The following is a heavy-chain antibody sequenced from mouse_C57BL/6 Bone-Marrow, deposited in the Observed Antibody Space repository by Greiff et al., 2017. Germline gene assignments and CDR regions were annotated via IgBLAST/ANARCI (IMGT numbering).Heavy chain of an antibody. V-gene: IGHV1-74*01. CDR3: AIYYYGSSGDY. J-gene: IGHJ2*01. CDR2: IHPSDSDT. CDR1: GYTFTSYW. D-gene: IGHD1-1*01. Sequence: QVQLKQPGAELVKPGASVKVSCKASGYTFTSYWMHWVKQRPGQGLEWIGRIHPSDSDTNYNQKFKGKATLTVDKSSSTAYMQLSSLTSEDSAVYYCAIYYYGSSGDYWGQGTTLTVSS.